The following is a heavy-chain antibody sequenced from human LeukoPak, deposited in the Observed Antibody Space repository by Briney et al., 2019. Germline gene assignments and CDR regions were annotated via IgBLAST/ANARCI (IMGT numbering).Heavy chain of an antibody. CDR2: IYHSGST. J-gene: IGHJ4*02. CDR3: ARAKGSTALFDY. CDR1: GYSISSGYY. Sequence: SETLSLTCTVSGYSISSGYYWGWFGQPPGKGLEWIGSIYHSGSTYYNPSLKSRVTISVDTSKNQFSLKLSSVTAADTAVYYCARAKGSTALFDYWGQGTLVTVSS. D-gene: IGHD5/OR15-5a*01. V-gene: IGHV4-38-2*02.